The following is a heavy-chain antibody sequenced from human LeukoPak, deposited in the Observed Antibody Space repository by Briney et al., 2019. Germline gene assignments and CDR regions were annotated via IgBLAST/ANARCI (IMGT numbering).Heavy chain of an antibody. J-gene: IGHJ6*03. V-gene: IGHV3-20*04. Sequence: GGSLRLSCAASGFTFDDYGMSWVRQAPGKGLEWVSGINWNGGSTGYADSVKGRFTISRDNAKNSLYPQMNSLRAEDTALYYCARGIVPDYYYYMDVWGKGTTVTVSS. CDR2: INWNGGST. CDR3: ARGIVPDYYYYMDV. CDR1: GFTFDDYG. D-gene: IGHD1-26*01.